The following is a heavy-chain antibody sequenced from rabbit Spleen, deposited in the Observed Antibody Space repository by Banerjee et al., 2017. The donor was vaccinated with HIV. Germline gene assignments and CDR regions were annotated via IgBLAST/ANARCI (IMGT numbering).Heavy chain of an antibody. CDR3: ARDLAGVIGWNFGW. Sequence: QEQVVESGGGLVQPGGSLKLSCTASGFTLSSYYMNWVRQAPGKGLEWIACINAVTGKAVYASWAKGRFTFSKTSSTTVTLQMTSLTAADTATYFCARDLAGVIGWNFGWWGQGTLVTVS. D-gene: IGHD4-1*01. J-gene: IGHJ3*01. V-gene: IGHV1S45*01. CDR2: INAVTGKA. CDR1: GFTLSSYYM.